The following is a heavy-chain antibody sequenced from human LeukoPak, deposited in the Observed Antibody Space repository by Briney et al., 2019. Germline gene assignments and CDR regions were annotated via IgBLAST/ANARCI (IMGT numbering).Heavy chain of an antibody. CDR1: GFSFNNYN. CDR2: ITSGSSHI. J-gene: IGHJ6*03. CDR3: ARDPYSGSYWADYYYYMDV. V-gene: IGHV3-21*01. D-gene: IGHD1-26*01. Sequence: PGGSLRLSCAASGFSFNNYNMNWVRQTPGQGLEWVSSITSGSSHIYYADSVKGRFTTSRDNAKSSLYLQMNSLRTEDTAVYYCARDPYSGSYWADYYYYMDVWGKGTTVTISS.